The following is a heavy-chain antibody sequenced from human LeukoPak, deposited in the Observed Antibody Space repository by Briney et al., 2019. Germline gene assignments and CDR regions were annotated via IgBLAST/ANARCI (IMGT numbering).Heavy chain of an antibody. CDR1: GGTFSSYA. V-gene: IGHV1-69*01. D-gene: IGHD3-3*01. CDR2: FIPFFGTA. Sequence: VASVKVSCKASGGTFSSYAISWVRQAPGQGLEWLGGFIPFFGTANYAQKFQGRVTFTADESTSTAYMELSSLRSEDTAVYYCARDRAPVLRFLEWPYNWFDPWGQGTLVTVSS. J-gene: IGHJ5*02. CDR3: ARDRAPVLRFLEWPYNWFDP.